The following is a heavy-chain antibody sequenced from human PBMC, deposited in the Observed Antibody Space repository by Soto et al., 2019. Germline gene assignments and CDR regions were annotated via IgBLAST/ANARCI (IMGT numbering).Heavy chain of an antibody. J-gene: IGHJ5*02. CDR3: ARDEAPILEWLFWFDP. V-gene: IGHV3-21*01. Sequence: PGGSLRLSCAASGFTFSGYSMNWVRQAPGKGLEWVSSISSSSSYIYYADSVKGRFTISRDNAKNSLYLQMNSLRAEDTAVYYCARDEAPILEWLFWFDPWGQGTLVTVSS. CDR1: GFTFSGYS. D-gene: IGHD3-3*01. CDR2: ISSSSSYI.